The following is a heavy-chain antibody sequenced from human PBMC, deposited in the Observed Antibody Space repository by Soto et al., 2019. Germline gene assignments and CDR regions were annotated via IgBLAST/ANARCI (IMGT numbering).Heavy chain of an antibody. Sequence: PGGSLRLSCTASGFSFSSYALSWVRQAPGKGLEWVSTISGSDGKTYYAGSVKGRFSISRDTSKTTLYLEMTSLRVEDTAVYYCARWSFLDYWGQGTRVTVSS. CDR2: ISGSDGKT. J-gene: IGHJ4*02. V-gene: IGHV3-23*01. D-gene: IGHD1-26*01. CDR3: ARWSFLDY. CDR1: GFSFSSYA.